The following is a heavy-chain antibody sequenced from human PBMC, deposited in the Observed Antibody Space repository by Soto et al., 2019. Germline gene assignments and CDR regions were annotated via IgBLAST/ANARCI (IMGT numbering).Heavy chain of an antibody. CDR1: VITLSSSP. Sequence: GWSLRLSCATSVITLSSSPITRFRQSPAKWLEWVSAISGRGDSTYYADSVKGRFTSSRDQSKNTLYLQMHSLRAEDTAVYFCAKERDNGADRYYFDDWGQGTLDTVTS. CDR3: AKERDNGADRYYFDD. V-gene: IGHV3-23*01. D-gene: IGHD2-8*01. J-gene: IGHJ4*02. CDR2: ISGRGDST.